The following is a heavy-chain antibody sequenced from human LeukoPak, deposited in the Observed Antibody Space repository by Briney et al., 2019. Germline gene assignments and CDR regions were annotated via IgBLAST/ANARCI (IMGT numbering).Heavy chain of an antibody. Sequence: PSETLSLTCTVSGDSINNHYWSWIRQPAGKGLEWLGRVYPGGTTNYNPSLNGRVTMSTDKSRNQLSLRLTSVTAADTAVYYCAKTVPGPHWCFDVWGRGTLVTVSS. CDR1: GDSINNHY. CDR3: AKTVPGPHWCFDV. V-gene: IGHV4-4*07. D-gene: IGHD6-19*01. J-gene: IGHJ2*01. CDR2: VYPGGTT.